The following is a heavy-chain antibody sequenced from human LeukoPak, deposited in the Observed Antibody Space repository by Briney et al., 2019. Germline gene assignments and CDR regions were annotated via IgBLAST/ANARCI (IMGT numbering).Heavy chain of an antibody. CDR2: INPSGGST. V-gene: IGHV1-46*01. D-gene: IGHD4-23*01. J-gene: IGHJ4*02. CDR3: ARYYGGNSGVDY. CDR1: GYSFTSYY. Sequence: ASVKVSCKTSGYSFTSYYIHWVRQAPGQGLEWMGIINPSGGSTTYAQKFQGRLTMASDTSTSTVYMELSSLRSEDTAVYYCARYYGGNSGVDYWGQGTLVTVSS.